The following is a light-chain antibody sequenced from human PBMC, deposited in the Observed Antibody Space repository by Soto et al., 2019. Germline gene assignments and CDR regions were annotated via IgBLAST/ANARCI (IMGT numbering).Light chain of an antibody. CDR2: GAS. CDR1: QSVSSN. Sequence: EIVMTQSPATLSVSPGERATLSCRASQSVSSNLAWYQQKPGQAPRLLIYGASTRATGIPARFSGSGSGTECTLTISSLQSEDFAVYYCQQYGSSPITFGQGTRLEIK. V-gene: IGKV3-15*01. J-gene: IGKJ5*01. CDR3: QQYGSSPIT.